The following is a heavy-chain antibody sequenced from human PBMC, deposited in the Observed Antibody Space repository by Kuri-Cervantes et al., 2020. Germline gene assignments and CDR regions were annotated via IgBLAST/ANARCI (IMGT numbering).Heavy chain of an antibody. CDR3: AKGIDGSGSSYFDY. CDR1: GFTFSNFA. V-gene: IGHV3-23*01. CDR2: ISGSGGST. J-gene: IGHJ4*02. D-gene: IGHD2-15*01. Sequence: LSLTCAASGFTFSNFAMTWVRQAPGKGLEWVSAISGSGGSTYYADSVKGRFTISRDKNTLFLQMNSLRAEDTAVYYCAKGIDGSGSSYFDYWGQGTLVTVSS.